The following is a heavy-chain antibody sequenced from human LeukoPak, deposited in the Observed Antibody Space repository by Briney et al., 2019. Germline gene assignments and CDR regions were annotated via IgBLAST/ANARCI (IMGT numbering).Heavy chain of an antibody. CDR1: GFTFSSYG. CDR2: IRYDGSNK. J-gene: IGHJ4*02. D-gene: IGHD1-26*01. Sequence: GGSLRLSCAASGFTFSSYGMHWVRQAPGKRMEWVAFIRYDGSNKYYADSVKGRFTISRDNSKNTLYLQMNSLRAEDTAVYYCAKGDQWELPFDYWGQGTLVTVSS. CDR3: AKGDQWELPFDY. V-gene: IGHV3-30*02.